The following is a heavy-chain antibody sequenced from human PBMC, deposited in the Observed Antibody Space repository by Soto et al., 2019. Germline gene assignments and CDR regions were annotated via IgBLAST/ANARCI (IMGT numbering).Heavy chain of an antibody. CDR2: ISSSSAYI. V-gene: IGHV3-21*01. J-gene: IGHJ4*02. CDR1: GFTFSSYS. D-gene: IGHD5-12*01. CDR3: AREIVATAYLDT. Sequence: GGSLRLSCSASGFTFSSYSMNWVRQAPGKGLEWVSSISSSSAYIYYADSVKGRFTISRDNAKNSLYLQMNSLRAEDTAVYYGAREIVATAYLDTWRRGTLVTASS.